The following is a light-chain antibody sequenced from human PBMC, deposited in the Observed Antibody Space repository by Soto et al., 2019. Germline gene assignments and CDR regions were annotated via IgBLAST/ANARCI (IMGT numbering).Light chain of an antibody. J-gene: IGKJ1*01. CDR2: DAS. Sequence: DIQMTQSPSTLSASVGDRVTITCRASQSIRSWLAWYQQKPGKAPQLLIYDASNLESGVPSRFSGSGSGTGFTLTISSLQPDDFATYYCQQYDSFSKTFGRGTKVEVK. CDR3: QQYDSFSKT. V-gene: IGKV1-5*01. CDR1: QSIRSW.